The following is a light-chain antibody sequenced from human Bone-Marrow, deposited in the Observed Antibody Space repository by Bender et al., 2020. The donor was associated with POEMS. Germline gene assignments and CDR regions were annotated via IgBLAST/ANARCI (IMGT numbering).Light chain of an antibody. J-gene: IGLJ3*02. CDR2: LDH. Sequence: LMLTQPHSVSESPGKTVTTSCTGSGGKIATNFVQSWQRRQGCAPTTVIYLDHRRPSEVPDRFSGSLDSSANAACLSISGLRAESEADYYCQTYQNTIGFGGETRLSVL. V-gene: IGLV6-57*02. CDR1: GGKIATNF. CDR3: QTYQNTIG.